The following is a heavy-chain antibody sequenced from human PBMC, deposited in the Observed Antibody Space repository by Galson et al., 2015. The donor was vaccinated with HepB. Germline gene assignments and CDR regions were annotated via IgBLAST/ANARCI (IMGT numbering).Heavy chain of an antibody. V-gene: IGHV1-69*13. CDR1: GGTFSSYA. Sequence: SVKASCKASGGTFSSYAISWVRQAPGQGLEWMGGIIPIFGTANYAQKFQGRVTITADESTSTAYMELSSLRSEDTAVYYCARDRSYYDSSGYYFWFDPWGQGTLVTVSS. D-gene: IGHD3-22*01. CDR2: IIPIFGTA. J-gene: IGHJ5*02. CDR3: ARDRSYYDSSGYYFWFDP.